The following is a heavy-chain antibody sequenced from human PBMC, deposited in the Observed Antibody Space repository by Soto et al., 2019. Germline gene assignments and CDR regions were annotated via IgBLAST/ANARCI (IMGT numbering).Heavy chain of an antibody. D-gene: IGHD4-17*01. CDR1: GGSISTGGYY. CDR2: IYYSGST. CDR3: ARGLSVTLFDN. J-gene: IGHJ4*02. Sequence: QVQLQESGTGLVKPSQTLSLTCTVSGGSISTGGYYWTWIRQHPGKGLEWIGYIYYSGSTYYNPSLKSRVTISVDTSKNQFSLKRSSVTAADTAVYYCARGLSVTLFDNWGQGTMVTVSS. V-gene: IGHV4-31*03.